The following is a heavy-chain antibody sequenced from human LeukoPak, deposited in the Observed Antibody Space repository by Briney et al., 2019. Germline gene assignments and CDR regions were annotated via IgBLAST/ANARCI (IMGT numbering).Heavy chain of an antibody. V-gene: IGHV5-51*01. CDR1: EYSFPNYC. Sequence: GESLKVSCQHSEYSFPNYCIGWVRQMHGKGLEWMGIIYPDDSDTRYSPSFQDQVTISADKSISTAYLQWSSLKASDTAMYYCARYSGYDYPYMDVWGKGTTVTVSS. CDR3: ARYSGYDYPYMDV. D-gene: IGHD5-12*01. CDR2: IYPDDSDT. J-gene: IGHJ6*03.